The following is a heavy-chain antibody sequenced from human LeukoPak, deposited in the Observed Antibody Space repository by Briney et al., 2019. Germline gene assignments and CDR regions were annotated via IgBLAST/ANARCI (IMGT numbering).Heavy chain of an antibody. J-gene: IGHJ4*02. CDR2: TWYDGSNK. CDR1: GFTFRTYA. D-gene: IGHD4-17*01. V-gene: IGHV3-33*08. Sequence: PGGSLRLSCAASGFTFRTYAMSWLRQAPGKGLEWVAVTWYDGSNKYYADAVKGRFTIPRDNSKNTLYLQMNSLRAEDTAVYFCARDHGDYSGKDYWGQGTLVTVSS. CDR3: ARDHGDYSGKDY.